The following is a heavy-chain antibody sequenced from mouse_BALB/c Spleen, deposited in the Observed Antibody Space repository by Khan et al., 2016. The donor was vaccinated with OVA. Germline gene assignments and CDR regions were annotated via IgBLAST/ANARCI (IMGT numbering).Heavy chain of an antibody. CDR2: INPSSGYT. Sequence: VELVESGAELAKPGASVKMSCKASGYTFSNYWIHWVKQRPGQGLEWIGYINPSSGYTYYNQTFNDKATLTPDKSSSTAYMQLSSLTSEDSAVDYCARDRIDYWGQGTTLTVSS. CDR3: ARDRIDY. J-gene: IGHJ2*01. CDR1: GYTFSNYW. V-gene: IGHV1-7*01.